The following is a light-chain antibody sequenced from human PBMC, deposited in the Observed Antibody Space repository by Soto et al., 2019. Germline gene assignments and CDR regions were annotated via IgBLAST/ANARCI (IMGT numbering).Light chain of an antibody. V-gene: IGKV1-5*03. J-gene: IGKJ5*01. CDR3: QRYNGT. Sequence: DIQLTQSPSTLSASVGDRVTITCRASQYVGSWLAWYQQKPGKATKLLIYKASNLQSGVPSMFIGSGSATEFTLTISSLQPDDSATYYCQRYNGTFGQGTRLEIK. CDR1: QYVGSW. CDR2: KAS.